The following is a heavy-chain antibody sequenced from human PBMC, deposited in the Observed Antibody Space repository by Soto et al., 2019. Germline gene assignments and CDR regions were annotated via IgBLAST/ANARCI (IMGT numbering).Heavy chain of an antibody. D-gene: IGHD6-19*01. V-gene: IGHV1-3*01. CDR2: INAGNGNT. CDR1: GYTFTSYA. CDR3: ARSSSGGYSDFDY. Sequence: QVQLVQSGAEVKKPGASVKVSCKASGYTFTSYAMHWVRQAPGQRLEWMGWINAGNGNTKYSQKFQGRVTITRDTSASTAYMERSSLRSEDTAVYYCARSSSGGYSDFDYWGQGTLVTVSS. J-gene: IGHJ4*02.